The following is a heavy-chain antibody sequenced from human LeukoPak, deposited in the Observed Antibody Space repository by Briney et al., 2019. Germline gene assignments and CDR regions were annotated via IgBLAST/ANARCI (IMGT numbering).Heavy chain of an antibody. CDR1: RFTFRNYV. V-gene: IGHV3-30-3*01. Sequence: GGSLGLSCAASRFTFRNYVIHWVRQAPGKGLEWVAVTSSDLNVKLYADSVKGRFTISRDNSRSTLYLQMNSLRPEDTAIYYCARGEATAVAPGCDYWGQGILVTVSS. J-gene: IGHJ4*02. D-gene: IGHD5-18*01. CDR3: ARGEATAVAPGCDY. CDR2: TSSDLNVK.